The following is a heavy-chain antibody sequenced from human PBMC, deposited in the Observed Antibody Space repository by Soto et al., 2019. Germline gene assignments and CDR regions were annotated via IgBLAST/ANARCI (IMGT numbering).Heavy chain of an antibody. Sequence: SETLSLTCTVSGGSFRPHFWSWIRQSPALGLEWIGYVYYDGNTKYNPSLRSRVVISIDNSKNQLSLSLMSVTAADTAVYYCARQGPSRPFDYWGQGVLVTVSS. J-gene: IGHJ4*02. CDR1: GGSFRPHF. CDR2: VYYDGNT. CDR3: ARQGPSRPFDY. D-gene: IGHD6-13*01. V-gene: IGHV4-59*08.